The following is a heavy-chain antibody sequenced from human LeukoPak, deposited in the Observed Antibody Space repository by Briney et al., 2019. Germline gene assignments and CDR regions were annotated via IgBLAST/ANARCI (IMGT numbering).Heavy chain of an antibody. Sequence: GGSLRLSCAASGFTFSNFGMNWVRQAPGKGLEWVGRIKSRADGGTTDYAAPVKGRFTISRDGSALYLQMNSLKTEDTAVYYCATVYGGNDIASDIWGQGTTVTVSS. V-gene: IGHV3-15*01. CDR1: GFTFSNFG. J-gene: IGHJ3*02. CDR2: IKSRADGGTT. CDR3: ATVYGGNDIASDI. D-gene: IGHD1-1*01.